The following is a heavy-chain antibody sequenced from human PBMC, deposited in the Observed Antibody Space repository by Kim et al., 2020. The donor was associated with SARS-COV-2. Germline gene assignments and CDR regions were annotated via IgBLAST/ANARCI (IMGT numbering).Heavy chain of an antibody. Sequence: GGSLRLSCAASGFTFSSYEMNWVRQAPGKGLEWVAYISTRGSVIYYADSVKGRLTISRDDAKNSLYLQMNSLRAEDTAVYYCAREGPDNDFDYWGQGTLVTVSS. CDR1: GFTFSSYE. V-gene: IGHV3-48*03. CDR2: ISTRGSVI. D-gene: IGHD1-20*01. J-gene: IGHJ4*02. CDR3: AREGPDNDFDY.